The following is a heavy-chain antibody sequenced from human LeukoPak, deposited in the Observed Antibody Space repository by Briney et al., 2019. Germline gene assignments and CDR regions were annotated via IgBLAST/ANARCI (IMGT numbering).Heavy chain of an antibody. V-gene: IGHV4-30-4*08. CDR2: IYYSGST. CDR3: ARVEGYCSSTSCLNWFDP. Sequence: SETLSLTCTVSGGSISSGDYYWSWIRQPPGKGLEWIGYIYYSGSTYYNLSLKSRVTISVDTSKNQFSLKLSSVTAADTAVYYCARVEGYCSSTSCLNWFDPWGQGTLVTVSS. D-gene: IGHD2-2*01. J-gene: IGHJ5*02. CDR1: GGSISSGDYY.